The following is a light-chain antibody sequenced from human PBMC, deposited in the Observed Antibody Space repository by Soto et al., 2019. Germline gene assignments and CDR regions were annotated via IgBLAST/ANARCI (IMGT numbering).Light chain of an antibody. Sequence: EIVLTQSPATLSLSPGERATLSCRASQSVSSYLAWYRQKPGQAPRLLIYDASNRATGIPARFSGSGSGTDFTLTISSLEPEDFAVYYCQQRETFGPGTKVDIK. CDR1: QSVSSY. CDR2: DAS. CDR3: QQRET. J-gene: IGKJ3*01. V-gene: IGKV3-11*01.